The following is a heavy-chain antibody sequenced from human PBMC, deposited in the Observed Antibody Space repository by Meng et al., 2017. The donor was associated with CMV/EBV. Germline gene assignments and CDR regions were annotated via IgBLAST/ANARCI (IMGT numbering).Heavy chain of an antibody. V-gene: IGHV3-15*01. D-gene: IGHD3-22*01. Sequence: GESLKISCAASGFTFSNAWMSWVRQAPGKGLEWVGRIKSKTDGVTPDYAAPVKGRFTISRDDSKNTLYLQINRLKTDDTAVYYCTTEDEYYYDSSGYYYYYYGMDVWGQGTTVTVSS. CDR2: IKSKTDGVTP. J-gene: IGHJ6*02. CDR1: GFTFSNAW. CDR3: TTEDEYYYDSSGYYYYYYGMDV.